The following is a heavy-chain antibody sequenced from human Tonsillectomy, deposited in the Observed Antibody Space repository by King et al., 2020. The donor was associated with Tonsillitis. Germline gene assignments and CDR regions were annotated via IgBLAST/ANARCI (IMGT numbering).Heavy chain of an antibody. CDR3: ARHTSGVPSPFEF. J-gene: IGHJ4*02. CDR1: GYIFTSNW. D-gene: IGHD3-10*01. Sequence: QLVQSGAEVKKPGESLKISCKGSGYIFTSNWIGWVRQMPGKGLEWMGIIYPDDSDTRYSPSFQGQVTISADKSISTAYLQWSSLKASDTAIYFCARHTSGVPSPFEFWGQGTLVTVSS. V-gene: IGHV5-51*01. CDR2: IYPDDSDT.